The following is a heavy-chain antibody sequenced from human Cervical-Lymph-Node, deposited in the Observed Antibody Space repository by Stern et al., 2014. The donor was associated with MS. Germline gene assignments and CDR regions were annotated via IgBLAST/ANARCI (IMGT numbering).Heavy chain of an antibody. CDR2: INPNTWHP. Sequence: VQLAESGSELKKPGASVKVSCKASGYTFTHYGINWVRQAPGQGLEWMGWINPNTWHPNYAQAFTGRFVFSFDASVSTAYLHISNLKADDTAIYYCARLRVGNITRDYWGPGTLVTVSS. V-gene: IGHV7-4-1*02. CDR3: ARLRVGNITRDY. CDR1: GYTFTHYG. J-gene: IGHJ4*02. D-gene: IGHD1-26*01.